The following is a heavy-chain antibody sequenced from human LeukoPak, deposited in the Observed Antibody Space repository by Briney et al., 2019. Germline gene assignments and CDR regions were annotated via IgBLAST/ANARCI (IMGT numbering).Heavy chain of an antibody. Sequence: PSETLSLTCTVCGGSISSYYWSWIRQPPGKGLEWIGYIYYSGSTNYNPSLKSRVTISVDTSKNQFSLKLSSVTAADTAVYYCARGGRYGDPPYFDFWGQGTLVTVSS. D-gene: IGHD4-17*01. CDR1: GGSISSYY. CDR3: ARGGRYGDPPYFDF. CDR2: IYYSGST. V-gene: IGHV4-59*01. J-gene: IGHJ4*02.